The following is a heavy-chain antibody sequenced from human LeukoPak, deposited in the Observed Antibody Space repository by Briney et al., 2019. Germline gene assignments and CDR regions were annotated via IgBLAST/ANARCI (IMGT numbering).Heavy chain of an antibody. V-gene: IGHV3-30*02. CDR3: AKGPGYSSSWFLAEEEDFDY. CDR1: GFTFSSYG. CDR2: IRYDGSNK. J-gene: IGHJ4*02. D-gene: IGHD6-13*01. Sequence: VQPGGSLRLPCAASGFTFSSYGMHWVRPAPGKGLEWVAFIRYDGSNKYYADSVKGRFTISRDNSKNTLYLQMNSLRAEDTAVYYCAKGPGYSSSWFLAEEEDFDYWGQGTLVTVSS.